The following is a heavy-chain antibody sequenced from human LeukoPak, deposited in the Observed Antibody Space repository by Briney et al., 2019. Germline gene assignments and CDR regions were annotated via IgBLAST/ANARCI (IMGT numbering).Heavy chain of an antibody. J-gene: IGHJ3*02. CDR3: ARSEAATDAFDI. D-gene: IGHD6-13*01. V-gene: IGHV3-7*01. Sequence: PGGSLRLSCAASGFTFSGYWMSWVRQAPGKGLEWVANIKQDGSEKYYVDSVKGRFTISRDNAKNSLYLQMNSLRAEDTAVYYCARSEAATDAFDIWGQGTMVTVSS. CDR2: IKQDGSEK. CDR1: GFTFSGYW.